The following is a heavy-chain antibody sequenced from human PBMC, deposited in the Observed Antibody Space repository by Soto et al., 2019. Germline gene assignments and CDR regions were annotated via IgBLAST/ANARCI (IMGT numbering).Heavy chain of an antibody. V-gene: IGHV4-34*01. Sequence: QVQLQQWGAGLLKPSETLSLNCAVYGGSFSGYYWSWIRQPPGKGLEWIGEINHRGSINYNPSLMSRVAMAIDTSTNDSSLRLDSVTAADTAVFYCAIGSRMRIPAASGSDDYYHGRDVWGQGTAVTVSS. CDR3: AIGSRMRIPAASGSDDYYHGRDV. J-gene: IGHJ6*02. CDR2: INHRGSI. D-gene: IGHD1-26*01. CDR1: GGSFSGYY.